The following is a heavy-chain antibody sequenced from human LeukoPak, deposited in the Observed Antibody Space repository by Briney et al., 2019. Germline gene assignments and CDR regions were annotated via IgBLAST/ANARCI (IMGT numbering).Heavy chain of an antibody. CDR1: GFTFSGYT. CDR2: ISSNAVST. D-gene: IGHD2-2*01. Sequence: PGGSLRLSCGDSGFTFSGYTMNWVRQAPGKGLEWVAGISSNAVSTYYADSVKGRFTISRDNSKNTVYLQMDSLGTEDTAVYYCARMPSTEIYYFYYMDVWGKGTTVTVSS. V-gene: IGHV3-23*01. CDR3: ARMPSTEIYYFYYMDV. J-gene: IGHJ6*03.